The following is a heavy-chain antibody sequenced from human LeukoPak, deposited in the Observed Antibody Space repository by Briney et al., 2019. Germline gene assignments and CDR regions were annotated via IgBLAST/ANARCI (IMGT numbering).Heavy chain of an antibody. Sequence: GRSLRLSCAASGFTFDDYAMHWVRQAPGKGLEWVSGISWNSGSIGYADSVKGRFTISRDNAKNSLYLQMNSLRAEDTALYYCAKDDIGGVIAFGAFDIWGQGTMVTVSS. J-gene: IGHJ3*02. D-gene: IGHD3-16*02. CDR2: ISWNSGSI. V-gene: IGHV3-9*01. CDR3: AKDDIGGVIAFGAFDI. CDR1: GFTFDDYA.